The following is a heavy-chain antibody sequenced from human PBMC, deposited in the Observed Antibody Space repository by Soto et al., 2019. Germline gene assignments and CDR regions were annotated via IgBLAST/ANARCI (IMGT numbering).Heavy chain of an antibody. V-gene: IGHV5-51*01. CDR1: GFDFTSHW. Sequence: LGESLKISCQGSGFDFTSHWIAWVRRMPGKGLEWMGVISPGDSNTRYSPSFQGQVTFSADNSLNTAYLQWNTLRASDTAIYYCARRTYESGWRHYFDYWGQGTLVTVSS. J-gene: IGHJ4*02. D-gene: IGHD6-19*01. CDR3: ARRTYESGWRHYFDY. CDR2: ISPGDSNT.